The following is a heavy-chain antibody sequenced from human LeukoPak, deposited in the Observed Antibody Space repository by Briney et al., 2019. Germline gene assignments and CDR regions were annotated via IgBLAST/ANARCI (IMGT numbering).Heavy chain of an antibody. J-gene: IGHJ4*02. D-gene: IGHD4-23*01. CDR3: ASTDYGGNSDY. V-gene: IGHV3-53*01. CDR1: GFTVSSNY. Sequence: GGSLRLSCAASGFTVSSNYMSWVRQAPGKGLEWVSVIYSGGSTYYADSVKGRFTISRDNSKNTLYLQMNSLRAEDTAVYYCASTDYGGNSDYWGQGTLVTASS. CDR2: IYSGGST.